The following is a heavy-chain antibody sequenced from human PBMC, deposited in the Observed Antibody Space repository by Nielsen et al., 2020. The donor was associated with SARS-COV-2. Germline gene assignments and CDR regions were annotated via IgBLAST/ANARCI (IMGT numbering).Heavy chain of an antibody. V-gene: IGHV3-74*03. CDR1: GFTFSSYW. Sequence: GESLKISCAASGFTFSSYWIHWVRQAPGKGLLWVSYINNDGSSTTYEDSVKGRFTISRDNAKNTLYLQMNSLRAEDTAVYYCARGGICAVDSWGQGTLFTVSS. D-gene: IGHD6-13*01. CDR3: ARGGICAVDS. CDR2: INNDGSST. J-gene: IGHJ5*01.